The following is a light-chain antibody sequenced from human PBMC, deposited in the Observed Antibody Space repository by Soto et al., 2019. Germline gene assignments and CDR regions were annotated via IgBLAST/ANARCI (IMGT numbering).Light chain of an antibody. V-gene: IGKV1-39*01. CDR1: QSISNY. CDR3: QQSYTLSPLT. J-gene: IGKJ4*01. Sequence: DIQMTQSPSSLSAPVGDRVIITCRTSQSISNYLNWYQHKPGKAPKVLISAASNLQSGVPSRFSGSGSGTVFTLTISSLQPEDFATYFCQQSYTLSPLTFGGGTKVDIK. CDR2: AAS.